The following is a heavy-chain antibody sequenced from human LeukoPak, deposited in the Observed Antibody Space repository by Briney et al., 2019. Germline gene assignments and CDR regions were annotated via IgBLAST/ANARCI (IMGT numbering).Heavy chain of an antibody. D-gene: IGHD5-12*01. J-gene: IGHJ4*02. Sequence: GASVKVSCKASGYTFSTYGISWVRQAPGQELEWMGWISTYNGNTNYAQKLQGRVTMTTDTSTSTAYMELRSLRSDDTAVYYCARGTTADIDYWGQGTLVTVSS. CDR3: ARGTTADIDY. CDR1: GYTFSTYG. V-gene: IGHV1-18*01. CDR2: ISTYNGNT.